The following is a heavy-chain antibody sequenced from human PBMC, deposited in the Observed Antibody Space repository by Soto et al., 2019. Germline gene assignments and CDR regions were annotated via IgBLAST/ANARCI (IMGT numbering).Heavy chain of an antibody. CDR2: ISYDGSNK. D-gene: IGHD3-22*01. J-gene: IGHJ4*02. Sequence: QVQLVESGGGVVQPGRSLRLSCAASGFTFSSYAMHWVRQAPGKGLEWVAVISYDGSNKYYADSVKGRFTISRNNTKNTLYLQMNSLRDEDTTVYYCARVLFYDSSGSREDFDYWGQGTLVTVSS. V-gene: IGHV3-30-3*01. CDR3: ARVLFYDSSGSREDFDY. CDR1: GFTFSSYA.